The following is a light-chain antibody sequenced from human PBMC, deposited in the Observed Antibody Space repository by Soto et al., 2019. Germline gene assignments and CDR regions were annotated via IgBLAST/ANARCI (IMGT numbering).Light chain of an antibody. J-gene: IGKJ5*01. CDR3: QQYGGSMT. Sequence: DIVLTQSPGTLSLSPGVSATLFCRASQSVSGTYLAWYQQKPGQAPRLLIYGASSRATGIPDRFSGSGSGTEFSLTVSRVEPEDFALYYCQQYGGSMTFGQGTRLEIE. CDR2: GAS. CDR1: QSVSGTY. V-gene: IGKV3-20*01.